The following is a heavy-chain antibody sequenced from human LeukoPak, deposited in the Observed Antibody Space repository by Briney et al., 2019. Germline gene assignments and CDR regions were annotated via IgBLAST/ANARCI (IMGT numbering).Heavy chain of an antibody. D-gene: IGHD3-22*01. CDR3: ARGTYYYDSSGYSSFDY. Sequence: ASVKVSCEASGGTFSSYAISWVRQAPGQGLEWMGGIIPIFGTANYAQKFQGRVTITTDESTSTAYMELSSLRSEDTAVYYCARGTYYYDSSGYSSFDYWGQGTLVTVSS. J-gene: IGHJ4*02. CDR1: GGTFSSYA. CDR2: IIPIFGTA. V-gene: IGHV1-69*05.